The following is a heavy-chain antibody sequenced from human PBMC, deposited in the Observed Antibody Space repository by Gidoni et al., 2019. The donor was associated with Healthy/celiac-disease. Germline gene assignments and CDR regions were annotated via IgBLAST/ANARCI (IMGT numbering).Heavy chain of an antibody. Sequence: EVQLLESGGGLVQPGGSLRLSCAASGFTFRSYAMSWCRQAPGKGLAWVSAISGSGGSTYYADSVKGRFTISRDNSKNTLYLQMNSLRAEDTAVYYCAKDDADYGGNYYYYYMDVWGKGTTVTVSS. CDR3: AKDDADYGGNYYYYYMDV. CDR1: GFTFRSYA. CDR2: ISGSGGST. V-gene: IGHV3-23*01. D-gene: IGHD4-17*01. J-gene: IGHJ6*03.